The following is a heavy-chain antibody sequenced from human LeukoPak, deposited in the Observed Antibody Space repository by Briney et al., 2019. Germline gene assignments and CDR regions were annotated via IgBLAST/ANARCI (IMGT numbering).Heavy chain of an antibody. J-gene: IGHJ4*02. CDR1: GYTFTGYY. V-gene: IGHV1-2*02. Sequence: ASVKVSCKASGYTFTGYYMHWVRQAPGQGLEWMAWINPNSGGTNYAQKFQGRVTMTRDTSISTAYMELSRLRSDDTAVYYCARVNTIFGVVIDPYYFDYWGQGTLVTVSS. CDR2: INPNSGGT. CDR3: ARVNTIFGVVIDPYYFDY. D-gene: IGHD3-3*01.